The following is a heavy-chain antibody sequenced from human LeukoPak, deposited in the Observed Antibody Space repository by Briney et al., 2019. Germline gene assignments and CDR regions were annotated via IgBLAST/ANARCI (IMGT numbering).Heavy chain of an antibody. CDR1: GGSISIYY. Sequence: SETLSLTCTVSGGSISIYYWNWIRQPAGKGLEWIGRIFTSGITNYDPSLKSRVTMSVDTSKNQFSLNLSSVTAADTAVYYCARETSGNYYNPLGYMDVWGKGTTVTVSS. CDR2: IFTSGIT. D-gene: IGHD3-10*01. V-gene: IGHV4-4*07. CDR3: ARETSGNYYNPLGYMDV. J-gene: IGHJ6*03.